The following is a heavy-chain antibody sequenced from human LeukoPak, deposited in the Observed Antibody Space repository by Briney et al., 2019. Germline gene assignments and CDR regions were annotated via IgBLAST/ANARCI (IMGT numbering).Heavy chain of an antibody. CDR2: INPSGSDT. CDR3: ARDNSMGDTVWWFDP. V-gene: IGHV1-46*01. CDR1: GYTFTAHY. Sequence: ASVKVSCKATGYTFTAHYMHWVRQAPGQGLEWMGLINPSGSDTVYAQKFQGRLTMTRDMSTSTDYMELSSLRFDDTAVYYCARDNSMGDTVWWFDPWGQGTLVTVSS. D-gene: IGHD1-26*01. J-gene: IGHJ5*02.